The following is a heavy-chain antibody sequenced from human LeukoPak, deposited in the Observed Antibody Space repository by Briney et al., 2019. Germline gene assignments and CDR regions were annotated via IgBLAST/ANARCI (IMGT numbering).Heavy chain of an antibody. D-gene: IGHD4-17*01. CDR1: GGSISSYY. CDR3: ARRSRYGDFFDN. J-gene: IGHJ4*02. CDR2: IYEIGTT. Sequence: SETLSLTCTVSGGSISSYYWIWIRQPPGKGLEWIGYIYEIGTTNYNPSLKSRVTISLDTPKTQFSLKLSSVTAADTAVYYCARRSRYGDFFDNWGQGTLVTVSS. V-gene: IGHV4-59*01.